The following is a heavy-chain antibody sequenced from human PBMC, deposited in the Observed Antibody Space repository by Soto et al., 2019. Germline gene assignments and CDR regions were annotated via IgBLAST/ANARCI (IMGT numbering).Heavy chain of an antibody. D-gene: IGHD2-21*01. J-gene: IGHJ5*02. CDR3: AGVRGPYCGGECYPPTPNWFDP. CDR2: SYHSGST. CDR1: GGSISSGGYS. Sequence: QLQLQESGSGLVKPSQTLSLTCAVSGGSISSGGYSWSWIRQPPGKGLEWIGYSYHSGSTYYKPSRKSRVNISVDRSKNQFSLKLSSVTAADSAVYYCAGVRGPYCGGECYPPTPNWFDPWGQGTLVTVSS. V-gene: IGHV4-30-2*01.